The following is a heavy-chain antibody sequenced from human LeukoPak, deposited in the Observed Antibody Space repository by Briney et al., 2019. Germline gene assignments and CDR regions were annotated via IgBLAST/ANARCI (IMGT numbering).Heavy chain of an antibody. V-gene: IGHV3-11*01. CDR3: ARRRDFIDY. CDR1: GFTLSDYY. Sequence: PGGTLRRSCAASGFTLSDYYMSWIRQAPGKGLEWGSYSSSSGSTIYYADSVKGRFAISRDNAKNSLYLQMNSLRAEDTAVYYGARRRDFIDYWGQGTLVTVSS. D-gene: IGHD3/OR15-3a*01. CDR2: SSSSGSTI. J-gene: IGHJ4*02.